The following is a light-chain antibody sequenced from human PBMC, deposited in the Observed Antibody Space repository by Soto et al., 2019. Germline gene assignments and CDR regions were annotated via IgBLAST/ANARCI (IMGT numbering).Light chain of an antibody. V-gene: IGKV3-11*01. Sequence: DIVLTQSPATLSLSPGERATLSCRASPSVANFVAWYQQKPGQAPRLLIYGAFNRATGIPARFSGSGSGTDFTLTISSLEPEDSAVYYCQQRNIWPPVTFGHGTRLENK. J-gene: IGKJ5*01. CDR2: GAF. CDR3: QQRNIWPPVT. CDR1: PSVANF.